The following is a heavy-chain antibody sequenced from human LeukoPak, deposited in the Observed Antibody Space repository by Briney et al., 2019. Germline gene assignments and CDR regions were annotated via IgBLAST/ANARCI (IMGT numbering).Heavy chain of an antibody. CDR3: ARGFGNYYDSSGHDY. D-gene: IGHD3-22*01. CDR1: GGSFSGYY. CDR2: IYYSGST. J-gene: IGHJ4*02. Sequence: SETLSLTCAVYGGSFSGYYWSWIRQPPGKGLEWIGYIYYSGSTNYNPSLKSRVTIPVDTSKNQFSLKLSSVTAADTAVYYCARGFGNYYDSSGHDYWGQGTLVTVSS. V-gene: IGHV4-59*01.